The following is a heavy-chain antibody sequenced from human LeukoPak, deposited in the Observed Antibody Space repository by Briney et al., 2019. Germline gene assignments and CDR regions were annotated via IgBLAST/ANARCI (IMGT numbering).Heavy chain of an antibody. D-gene: IGHD6-19*01. J-gene: IGHJ4*02. V-gene: IGHV3-23*01. CDR2: ISGSGGST. Sequence: GGSLRLSCAASGFTFSSYSMNWVRQAPGKGLEWVSAISGSGGSTYYADSVKGRFTISRDNSKNTLYLQMNSLRAEDTAVYYCAKAIGRWLGYWGQGTLVTVSS. CDR3: AKAIGRWLGY. CDR1: GFTFSSYS.